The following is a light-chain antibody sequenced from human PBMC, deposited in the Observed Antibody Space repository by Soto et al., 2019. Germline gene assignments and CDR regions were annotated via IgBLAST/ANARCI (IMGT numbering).Light chain of an antibody. CDR1: SSNIGAGYD. Sequence: QSVLTQPPSVSGAPGQRVTISCTGSSSNIGAGYDVYWYQQLPGTAPKLLIYGNSNRPSGVPDRFSGSKSGTSASLAITGLQAEDEADYYCQSYDSSLVFGGGTKLTVL. CDR3: QSYDSSLV. CDR2: GNS. V-gene: IGLV1-40*01. J-gene: IGLJ2*01.